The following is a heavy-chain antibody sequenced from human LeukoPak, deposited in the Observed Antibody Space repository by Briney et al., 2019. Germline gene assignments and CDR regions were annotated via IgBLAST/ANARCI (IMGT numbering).Heavy chain of an antibody. Sequence: GSSVKVSCKASGYTFTYRYLHWVRQAPGQALEWMGWITPFNGNTNYAQKFQDRVTITRDRSMSTAYMELSSLRSEDTAMYYSARSPFYCSSTSCYSFDIWGQGTMVTVSS. D-gene: IGHD2-2*01. CDR2: ITPFNGNT. CDR3: ARSPFYCSSTSCYSFDI. CDR1: GYTFTYRY. J-gene: IGHJ3*02. V-gene: IGHV1-45*02.